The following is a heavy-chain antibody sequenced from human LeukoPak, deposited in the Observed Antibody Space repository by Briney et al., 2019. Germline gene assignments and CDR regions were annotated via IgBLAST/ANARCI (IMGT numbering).Heavy chain of an antibody. J-gene: IGHJ5*02. CDR3: ARDGWFGDYNWFDP. V-gene: IGHV3-48*01. Sequence: GGSLRLSCAASGFTFSSYSMNWVRQAPGKGLEWVSYISSASNTIYYADSVKDRFNISRDNAKNSLYLQMNSLRAEDTAMYYCARDGWFGDYNWFDPWGQGTLVTVSS. D-gene: IGHD3-10*01. CDR2: ISSASNTI. CDR1: GFTFSSYS.